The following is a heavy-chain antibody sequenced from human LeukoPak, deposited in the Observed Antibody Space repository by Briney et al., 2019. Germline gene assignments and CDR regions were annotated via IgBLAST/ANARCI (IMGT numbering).Heavy chain of an antibody. V-gene: IGHV4-59*01. J-gene: IGHJ4*02. Sequence: SETLSLTCTVSGGSISSYYWSWIRQPPGKGLEWIGYIYYSGSTNYNPSLKSRVTISVATPKNQFPLKLSSVTAADTAVYYCARSTGYYDILTGYQPIYFDYWGQGTLVTVSS. CDR3: ARSTGYYDILTGYQPIYFDY. CDR2: IYYSGST. CDR1: GGSISSYY. D-gene: IGHD3-9*01.